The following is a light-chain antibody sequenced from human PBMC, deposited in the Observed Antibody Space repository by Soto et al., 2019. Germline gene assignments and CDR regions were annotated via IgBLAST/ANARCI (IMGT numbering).Light chain of an antibody. CDR2: GAS. CDR3: QQHGRSQT. CDR1: QSVSSTF. Sequence: EIVLTQSPGTLSLSTGERATLSCRASQSVSSTFLAWYKQKPGQAPRLLIYGASSRATGIPDRFSGSGSGTDFTLTISRLEPEDFAVYYCQQHGRSQTFGGGTKVEIK. J-gene: IGKJ4*01. V-gene: IGKV3-20*01.